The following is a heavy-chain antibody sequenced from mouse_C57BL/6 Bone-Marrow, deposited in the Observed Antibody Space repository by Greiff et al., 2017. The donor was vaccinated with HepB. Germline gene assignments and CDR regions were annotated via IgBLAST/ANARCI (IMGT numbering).Heavy chain of an antibody. Sequence: EVQLQQSGAELVRPGASVKLSCTASGFNIKDDYMHWVKQRPEQGLEWIGWIDPENGDTEYASKFQGKATITADTSSNTAYLQLSSLTSEDTAVYYCTTGDGYLYYFDYWGQGTTLTVSS. V-gene: IGHV14-4*01. CDR2: IDPENGDT. D-gene: IGHD2-3*01. J-gene: IGHJ2*01. CDR1: GFNIKDDY. CDR3: TTGDGYLYYFDY.